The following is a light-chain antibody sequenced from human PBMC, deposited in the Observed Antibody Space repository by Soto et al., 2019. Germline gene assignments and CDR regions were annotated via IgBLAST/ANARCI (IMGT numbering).Light chain of an antibody. V-gene: IGKV1-39*01. CDR1: QSIVNY. Sequence: DIQMTQSPSSLSASVGDRVTITCRASQSIVNYLNWYQQKPGKAPKLLIYSASTLQSGVPSRISGSGSGTDFTLTISNLQPEDFATYYCQQSYSTPRTFGQGTKVEIK. CDR3: QQSYSTPRT. J-gene: IGKJ1*01. CDR2: SAS.